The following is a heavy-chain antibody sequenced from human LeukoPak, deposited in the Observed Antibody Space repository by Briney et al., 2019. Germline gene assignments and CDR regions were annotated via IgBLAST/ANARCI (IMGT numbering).Heavy chain of an antibody. CDR1: GFTFNSYA. Sequence: PGGSLRLSCAASGFTFNSYALNWVRQAPGKGLEWVSAIGGSGGRTHYADSVKGRVTISRDNSKNTLYLEMNSLRAEDTAVYYCAKTGFSDAFDIWGQGTMVTVSS. D-gene: IGHD2-15*01. V-gene: IGHV3-23*01. CDR2: IGGSGGRT. J-gene: IGHJ3*02. CDR3: AKTGFSDAFDI.